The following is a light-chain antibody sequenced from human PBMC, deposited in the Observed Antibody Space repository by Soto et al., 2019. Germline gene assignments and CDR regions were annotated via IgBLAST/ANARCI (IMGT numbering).Light chain of an antibody. CDR1: QSINSW. J-gene: IGKJ4*01. V-gene: IGKV1-5*01. Sequence: DIQMTQSPSTLSASIGDRVTITCRASQSINSWLAWYQQKPGKPPKLLIYDASSLESGVPSRFSSSGSGTEFTFTISSLQPDDFATYYCQQYNSYSPLTFGGGTKVELK. CDR2: DAS. CDR3: QQYNSYSPLT.